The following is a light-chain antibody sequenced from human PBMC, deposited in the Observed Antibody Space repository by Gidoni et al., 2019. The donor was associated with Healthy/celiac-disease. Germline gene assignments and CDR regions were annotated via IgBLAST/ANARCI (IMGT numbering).Light chain of an antibody. CDR1: QSISSW. J-gene: IGKJ3*01. CDR3: T. Sequence: DIQMTQSPSTLSASVGDRVTITCRASQSISSWLAWYQQKPGKAPKLLIYDASSLESGVPSRFSGSGSGTEFTLTISSLQPDDFALGLFTFGPGTKVDIK. CDR2: DAS. V-gene: IGKV1-5*01.